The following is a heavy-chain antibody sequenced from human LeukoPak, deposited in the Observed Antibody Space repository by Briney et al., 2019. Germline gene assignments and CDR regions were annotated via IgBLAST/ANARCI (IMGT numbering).Heavy chain of an antibody. V-gene: IGHV3-64D*06. CDR1: GFTFSSYG. J-gene: IGHJ4*02. D-gene: IGHD3-10*01. CDR3: VKNYYGSGTYLEFGY. CDR2: VSSQGGST. Sequence: GGSLRLSCSASGFTFSSYGMHWVRQAPGKGLEYVSGVSSQGGSTYYADSVKGRFTISRDNSKNTLYLQMSSLRVDDMAVYYCVKNYYGSGTYLEFGYWGQGTLVTVSS.